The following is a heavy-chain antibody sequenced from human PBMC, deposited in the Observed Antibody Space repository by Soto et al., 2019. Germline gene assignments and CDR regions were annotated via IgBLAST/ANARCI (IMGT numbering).Heavy chain of an antibody. CDR2: ISGSGGGT. D-gene: IGHD6-13*01. CDR3: AKGYSSTWYFFDP. J-gene: IGHJ5*02. Sequence: PGGSLRLSCAASGFTFSTYIMSWVRQAPGKGLEWVSAISGSGGGTYYADSVKGRFTISRDNSENTLYLQMNSLRADDTAVYYCAKGYSSTWYFFDPWGQGTLVTSPQ. V-gene: IGHV3-23*01. CDR1: GFTFSTYI.